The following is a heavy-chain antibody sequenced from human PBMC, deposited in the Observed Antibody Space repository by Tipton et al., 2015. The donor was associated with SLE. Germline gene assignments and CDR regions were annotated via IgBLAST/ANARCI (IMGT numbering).Heavy chain of an antibody. CDR2: VNHSGST. J-gene: IGHJ4*02. V-gene: IGHV4-34*01. CDR1: GESSSGYY. Sequence: TLSLTCAVYGESSSGYYWSWIRQPPGKGLEWIGDVNHSGSTNYNPSLKNRVTISVDTSRNQFSLKMTAVTAADTALYYCAGSPFLHYFDYWAQGTLVTVSS. D-gene: IGHD2/OR15-2a*01. CDR3: AGSPFLHYFDY.